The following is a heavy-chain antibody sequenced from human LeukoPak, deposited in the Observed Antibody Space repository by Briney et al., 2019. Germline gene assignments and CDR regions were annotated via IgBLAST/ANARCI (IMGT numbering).Heavy chain of an antibody. CDR2: IYYSGST. CDR3: ARHSSMTTVTFGP. D-gene: IGHD4-17*01. V-gene: IGHV4-39*01. Sequence: SETLSLTCTVSGGSISSSTYYWGWIRQPPGKGLEWIGSIYYSGSTYYIPSLKSRVIISLDTSKNQFSLKLSSVTAADTAVYYCARHSSMTTVTFGPWGQGTLVTVPS. J-gene: IGHJ5*02. CDR1: GGSISSSTYY.